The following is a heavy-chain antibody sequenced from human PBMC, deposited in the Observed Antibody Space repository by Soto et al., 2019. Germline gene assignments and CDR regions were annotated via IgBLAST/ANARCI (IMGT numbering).Heavy chain of an antibody. D-gene: IGHD3-10*01. V-gene: IGHV3-23*01. CDR1: GFTFSSYA. J-gene: IGHJ6*02. CDR3: ANPKFRGVVVYV. CDR2: ISNSGDT. Sequence: VQLLESGGALVQPGGSLRLSCAASGFTFSSYAMYWVRQATGKGLEWVSTISNSGDTYYADSVEGRFTISRDNSKDTVHLQMNSLSIEVTAVYYCANPKFRGVVVYVWGPGTTVIVSS.